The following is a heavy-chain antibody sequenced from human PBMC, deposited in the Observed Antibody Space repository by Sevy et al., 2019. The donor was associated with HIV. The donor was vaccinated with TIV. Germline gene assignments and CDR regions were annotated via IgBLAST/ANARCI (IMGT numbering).Heavy chain of an antibody. V-gene: IGHV3-21*04. D-gene: IGHD3-3*02. CDR3: AIRDI. J-gene: IGHJ3*02. Sequence: GGSLRLSCAASGFIFSNYNMKWVRQAPGKGLEWVSSISSSSNDIYYADSVKGRFTISRDNAQNSLYLQMNSLRVEDTAVYYCAIRDIWGQGTMVTVSS. CDR2: ISSSSNDI. CDR1: GFIFSNYN.